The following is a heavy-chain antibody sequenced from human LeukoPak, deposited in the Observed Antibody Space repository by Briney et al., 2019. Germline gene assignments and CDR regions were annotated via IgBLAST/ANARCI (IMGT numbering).Heavy chain of an antibody. V-gene: IGHV3-48*03. CDR1: GFTFSSYE. Sequence: PGGSLRLSCAASGFTFSSYEMNWVRQAPGKGLEWVSYISSSGSTIYYADSVKGRFTISRDNAKNSLYLQMNSLRAEDTAVYYCARSPSGLFYWYFDLWGRGTLVTVSS. J-gene: IGHJ2*01. D-gene: IGHD6-19*01. CDR3: ARSPSGLFYWYFDL. CDR2: ISSSGSTI.